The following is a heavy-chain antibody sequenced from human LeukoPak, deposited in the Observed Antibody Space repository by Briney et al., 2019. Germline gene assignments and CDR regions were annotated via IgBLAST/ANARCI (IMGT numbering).Heavy chain of an antibody. D-gene: IGHD6-19*01. Sequence: GRSLRLSCAASGFTSSTYAMHWVRQAPGKGLEWVTVISYDAKNEYYADSVRGRFTISRDNSKNTLYLQMNSLRPDDTAVYYCAVGGSGWFFDYWGQGTLVTVSS. CDR1: GFTSSTYA. CDR2: ISYDAKNE. J-gene: IGHJ4*02. V-gene: IGHV3-30*04. CDR3: AVGGSGWFFDY.